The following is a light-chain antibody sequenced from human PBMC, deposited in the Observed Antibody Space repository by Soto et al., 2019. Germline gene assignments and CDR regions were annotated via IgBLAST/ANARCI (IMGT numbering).Light chain of an antibody. CDR3: SSYTSSITRV. CDR2: EVI. V-gene: IGLV2-14*01. Sequence: QSVLTQPASVSGSPGQSITISCTGTSSDVGGYNYVSWYQQHPGKAPKLMIYEVINRPSGVSNRFSGSKSGNTASLTISGLQAEDEADYYCSSYTSSITRVFGGGTKLTVL. J-gene: IGLJ3*02. CDR1: SSDVGGYNY.